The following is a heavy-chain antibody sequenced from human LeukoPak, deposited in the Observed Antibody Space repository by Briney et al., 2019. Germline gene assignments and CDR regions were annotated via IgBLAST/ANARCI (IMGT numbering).Heavy chain of an antibody. CDR1: GGSFNSYV. D-gene: IGHD3-22*01. CDR3: TREGVYSPDGSGYHRDAFDI. V-gene: IGHV1-69*04. J-gene: IGHJ3*02. Sequence: SVKVSCKASGGSFNSYVITWVRQAPGQGLEWMGRIIPILNVANFAQKFQGRVTITADKSTNTAHMELSGLRSEDTAVYYCTREGVYSPDGSGYHRDAFDIWGQGTVVTVSS. CDR2: IIPILNVA.